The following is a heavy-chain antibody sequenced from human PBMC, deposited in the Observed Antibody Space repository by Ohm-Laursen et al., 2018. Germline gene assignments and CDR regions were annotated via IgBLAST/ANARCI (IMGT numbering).Heavy chain of an antibody. V-gene: IGHV3-74*01. CDR1: GFTFRIYW. CDR3: VAFSGSYFDY. CDR2: INGDGSST. Sequence: SLRLSCAASGFTFRIYWMHWVRQAPGKGLVWVSRINGDGSSTSYADSVKGRFTISRDNSKNTLYLQMNSLRAEDTAVYYCVAFSGSYFDYWGQGTLVTVSS. D-gene: IGHD1-26*01. J-gene: IGHJ4*02.